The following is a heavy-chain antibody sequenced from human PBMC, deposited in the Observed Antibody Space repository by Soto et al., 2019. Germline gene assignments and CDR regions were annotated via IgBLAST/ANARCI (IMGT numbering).Heavy chain of an antibody. D-gene: IGHD3-10*01. CDR1: GFTFSSYA. Sequence: QVQLVESGGGVVQPGRSLRLSCAASGFTFSSYAMHWVRQAPGKGLEWVAVISYDGSNKYYADYVKGRFTISRDNSKNTLYLQMNSLRAEDTAVYYCARDPPAMVRGVILYGMDVWGQGTTVTVSS. CDR3: ARDPPAMVRGVILYGMDV. V-gene: IGHV3-30-3*01. CDR2: ISYDGSNK. J-gene: IGHJ6*02.